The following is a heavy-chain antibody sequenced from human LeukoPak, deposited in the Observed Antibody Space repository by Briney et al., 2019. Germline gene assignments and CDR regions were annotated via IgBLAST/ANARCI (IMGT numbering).Heavy chain of an antibody. CDR2: ISGTSRTI. J-gene: IGHJ4*02. D-gene: IGHD3-22*01. CDR3: ARELDSSGYYSVH. V-gene: IGHV3-48*01. CDR1: GFPFSSYS. Sequence: GGSLRLSCAGSGFPFSSYSMKWVRQAPGKGLESVSYISGTSRTIFYADSVKGRFTISRDNSKNTLYLQMNSLRAEDTAVYYCARELDSSGYYSVHWGQGTLVTVSS.